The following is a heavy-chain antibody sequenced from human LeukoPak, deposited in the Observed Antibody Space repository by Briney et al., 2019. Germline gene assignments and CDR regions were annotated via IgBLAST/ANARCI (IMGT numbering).Heavy chain of an antibody. J-gene: IGHJ4*02. Sequence: SEALSLTCAVYGGSFSGYYWSWIRQPPGKGLEWIGEINHRGSTNYNPSLKSRVTISVDTSKNQFSLKLSSVTAADTAVYYCASRGGDDYGDWGQGTLVTVSS. D-gene: IGHD4-17*01. V-gene: IGHV4-34*01. CDR1: GGSFSGYY. CDR2: INHRGST. CDR3: ASRGGDDYGD.